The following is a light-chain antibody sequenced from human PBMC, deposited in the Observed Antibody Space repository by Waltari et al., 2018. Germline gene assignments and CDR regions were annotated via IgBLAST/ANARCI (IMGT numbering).Light chain of an antibody. CDR1: SSNLGNNV. Sequence: QSVLTQPPSASGTPGQSVTISCSGTSSNLGNNVVNWYQQVPGTAPKLLSYRNDLRPSGVPDRFSAAKSGTSASLAISGLQSEDEAEYYCASWDDSLNGHWVFGGGTKVTVL. V-gene: IGLV1-44*01. J-gene: IGLJ3*02. CDR2: RND. CDR3: ASWDDSLNGHWV.